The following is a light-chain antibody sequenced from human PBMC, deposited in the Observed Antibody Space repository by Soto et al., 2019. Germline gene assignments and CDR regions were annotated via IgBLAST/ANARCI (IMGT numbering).Light chain of an antibody. CDR2: GAS. CDR1: QSVSNN. J-gene: IGKJ4*01. Sequence: EIVMTQSPATLSVSPGERATLSCRASQSVSNNLAWYQQKPGQAPRLLIYGASTRATGIPARFSGSGSGTEFKLTIGSLQSEDFAVYYCQQYNNWPRGTFGGGTKVEIK. V-gene: IGKV3-15*01. CDR3: QQYNNWPRGT.